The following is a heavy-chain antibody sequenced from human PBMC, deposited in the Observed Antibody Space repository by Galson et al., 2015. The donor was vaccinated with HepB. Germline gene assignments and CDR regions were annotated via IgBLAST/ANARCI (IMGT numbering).Heavy chain of an antibody. CDR2: ISAYNGNT. CDR1: GYTFTSYG. CDR3: ARDLRQYSSGWYFYWYFEL. J-gene: IGHJ2*01. V-gene: IGHV1-18*01. D-gene: IGHD6-19*01. Sequence: SVKVSCKASGYTFTSYGISWVRQAPGQGLEWMGWISAYNGNTNYAQKLQGRVTMTTDTSTSTAYMELRSLRSDDTAVYYCARDLRQYSSGWYFYWYFELWGRGTLVTVSS.